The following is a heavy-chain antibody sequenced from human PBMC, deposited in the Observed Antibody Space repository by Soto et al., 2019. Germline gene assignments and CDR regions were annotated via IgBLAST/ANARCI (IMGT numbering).Heavy chain of an antibody. J-gene: IGHJ4*02. V-gene: IGHV4-34*01. CDR1: GGSFSGYY. D-gene: IGHD3-10*01. Sequence: SETLSLPCAVYGGSFSGYYWSWIRQPPGKGLEWIGEINHSGSTNYNPSLKSRVTISVDTSKNQFSLKLSSVTAADTAVYYCASVRGVIRNNFDYWGQGTLVTVSS. CDR3: ASVRGVIRNNFDY. CDR2: INHSGST.